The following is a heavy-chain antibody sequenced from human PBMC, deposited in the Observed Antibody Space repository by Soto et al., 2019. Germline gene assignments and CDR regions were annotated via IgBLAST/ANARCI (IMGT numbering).Heavy chain of an antibody. CDR1: GGSISSYY. CDR3: ASHTTVTTTHFDY. CDR2: IYYSGST. D-gene: IGHD4-17*01. Sequence: PSETLSLTCTVSGGSISSYYWSWIRQPPGKGLEWIGYIYYSGSTNYSPSLMSRATISVDTSKNQFSLQLRSVTAADTAVNYCASHTTVTTTHFDYWGQGTPVTVSS. V-gene: IGHV4-59*08. J-gene: IGHJ4*02.